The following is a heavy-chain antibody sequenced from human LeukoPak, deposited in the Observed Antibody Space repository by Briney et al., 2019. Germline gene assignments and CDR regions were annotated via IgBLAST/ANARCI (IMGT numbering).Heavy chain of an antibody. Sequence: SETLSLTRTVSGGSISSSSYYWGWIRQPPGKGLEWIGSIYYSGSTYYNPSLKSRVTISVDTSKNQFSLKLSSVTAADTAVYYCARDLGSGWYYYYYGMDVWGQGTTVTVSS. J-gene: IGHJ6*02. CDR3: ARDLGSGWYYYYYGMDV. CDR2: IYYSGST. CDR1: GGSISSSSYY. D-gene: IGHD6-19*01. V-gene: IGHV4-39*07.